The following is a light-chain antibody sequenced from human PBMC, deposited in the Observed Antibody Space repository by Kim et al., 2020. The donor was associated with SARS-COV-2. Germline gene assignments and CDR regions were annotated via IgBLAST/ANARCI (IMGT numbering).Light chain of an antibody. Sequence: QSALTQPRSVSGSPGQSVTISCTGTSSDVGGYNYVSWYQQHPGKVPKVMIYDVSKRPSGVPDRFSGSKSGNTASLTISGLQAEDEADYYCCSYAGSYTYVVFGGGTQLTVL. J-gene: IGLJ2*01. V-gene: IGLV2-11*01. CDR2: DVS. CDR3: CSYAGSYTYVV. CDR1: SSDVGGYNY.